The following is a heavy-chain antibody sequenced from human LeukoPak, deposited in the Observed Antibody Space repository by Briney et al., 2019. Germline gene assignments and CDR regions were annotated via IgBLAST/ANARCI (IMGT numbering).Heavy chain of an antibody. V-gene: IGHV3-7*03. Sequence: GGSLRLSCPTSGFTFRTYWMSWVRQAPGKGLEWVASIDQDGSEKNYVDSVKGRFTISRDNAYNSLYLQMNSLRAEDTAVYYCVRYCGGDCYGMDVWGQGTTVTVSS. D-gene: IGHD2-21*02. J-gene: IGHJ6*02. CDR1: GFTFRTYW. CDR2: IDQDGSEK. CDR3: VRYCGGDCYGMDV.